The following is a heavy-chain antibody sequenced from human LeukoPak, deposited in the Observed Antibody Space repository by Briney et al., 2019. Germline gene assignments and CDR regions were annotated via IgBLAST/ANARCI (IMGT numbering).Heavy chain of an antibody. J-gene: IGHJ4*02. Sequence: GGSLRLSCAASGFTFSSYAMTWVRQAPGKGLEWVSAISDSGRSTYYADSAKGRFTISRDVSKSTLYLQMNSLRAEDTALYYCAKGQRWELPLDFWGQGTLVTVSS. CDR1: GFTFSSYA. V-gene: IGHV3-23*01. CDR3: AKGQRWELPLDF. D-gene: IGHD2-15*01. CDR2: ISDSGRST.